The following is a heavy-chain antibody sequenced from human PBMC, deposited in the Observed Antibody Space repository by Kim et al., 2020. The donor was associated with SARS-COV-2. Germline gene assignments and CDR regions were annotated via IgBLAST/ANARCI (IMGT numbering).Heavy chain of an antibody. J-gene: IGHJ4*02. CDR3: ARLQGYYYDRSTYRFFDY. CDR1: GYSFDTHW. V-gene: IGHV5-51*01. D-gene: IGHD3-22*01. CDR2: IYPGDSET. Sequence: GESLKISCKGSGYSFDTHWIGWVRQMPGRGLEWMGIIYPGDSETKYSPSFKGQVTFSADKSINTAYLQWRSLKASDTAMYYCARLQGYYYDRSTYRFFDYWGQGTLVTVSS.